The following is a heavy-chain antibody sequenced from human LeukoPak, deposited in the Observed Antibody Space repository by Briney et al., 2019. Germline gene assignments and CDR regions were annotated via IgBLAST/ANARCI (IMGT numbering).Heavy chain of an antibody. CDR2: IIPIFGIA. CDR3: ARDRGLYSGDTPFYFDY. D-gene: IGHD6-19*01. V-gene: IGHV1-69*04. J-gene: IGHJ4*02. CDR1: GGTFSSYA. Sequence: SVKVSCKASGGTFSSYAISWVRQAPGQGLEWMGRIIPIFGIANYAQKFQGRVTITADKSTSAAYMELSSLRSEDTAVYYCARDRGLYSGDTPFYFDYWGQGTLVTVSS.